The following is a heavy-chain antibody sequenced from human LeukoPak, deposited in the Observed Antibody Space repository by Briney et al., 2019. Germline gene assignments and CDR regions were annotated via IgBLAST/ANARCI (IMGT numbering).Heavy chain of an antibody. CDR1: GGSISSYY. D-gene: IGHD4-17*01. J-gene: IGHJ4*02. CDR2: IYYSGST. CDR3: ARDYGDYSTSDYFDY. Sequence: SETLSLTCTVSGGSISSYYWSWIRQPPGKGLEWIGYIYYSGSTNYNPSLKSRVTISVDTSKNQFSLKLSSVTAADTAVYYCARDYGDYSTSDYFDYWGQGTLVTVSS. V-gene: IGHV4-59*08.